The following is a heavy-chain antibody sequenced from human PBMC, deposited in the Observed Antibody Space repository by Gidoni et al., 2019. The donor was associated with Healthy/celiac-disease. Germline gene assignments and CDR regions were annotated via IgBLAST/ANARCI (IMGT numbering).Heavy chain of an antibody. J-gene: IGHJ6*02. CDR1: AFPFRGHG. D-gene: IGHD6-19*01. V-gene: IGHV3-30*18. CDR2: ISYDGSNK. Sequence: QVQLVVSGGGVVQLGRSQRLSCAASAFPFRGHGMHWVRQAPGKGLALVAVISYDGSNKYYADSAKGRFTISRDNSKNTLYLQMNSLRAEDTAVYYCAKDFGQWLVLTYYYYYGMDVWGQGATVTVSS. CDR3: AKDFGQWLVLTYYYYYGMDV.